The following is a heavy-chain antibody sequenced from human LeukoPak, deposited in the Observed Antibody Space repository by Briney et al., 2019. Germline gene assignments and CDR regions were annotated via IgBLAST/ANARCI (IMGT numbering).Heavy chain of an antibody. CDR2: IRYDGSNK. V-gene: IGHV3-30*02. J-gene: IGHJ3*02. CDR3: ARYSGYDRNDAFDI. Sequence: PGGSLRLSCAASGFSFSSYGMHWVRQAPGKGLEWVAFIRYDGSNKYYADSVKGRFTISRDNSKNTLYLQMNSLRAEDTAVYYCARYSGYDRNDAFDIWGQGTMVTVSP. CDR1: GFSFSSYG. D-gene: IGHD5-12*01.